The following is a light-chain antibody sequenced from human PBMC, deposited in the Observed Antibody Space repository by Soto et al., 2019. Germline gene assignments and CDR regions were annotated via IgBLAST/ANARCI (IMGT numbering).Light chain of an antibody. Sequence: DIQMTQSPSSLSASVGDRVTISCRASQGISTYLAWYQQKPGKVPKLLIFAASTLQYGVPSRFSGSGSGTDFTRTVSSLQPEDVATYYCQMYNSAPYTVGQGNKLEIK. V-gene: IGKV1-27*01. CDR2: AAS. CDR1: QGISTY. CDR3: QMYNSAPYT. J-gene: IGKJ2*01.